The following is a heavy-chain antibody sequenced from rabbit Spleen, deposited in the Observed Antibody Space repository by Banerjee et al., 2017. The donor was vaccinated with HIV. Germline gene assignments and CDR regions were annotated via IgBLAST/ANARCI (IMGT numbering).Heavy chain of an antibody. CDR2: IDPVFGVT. D-gene: IGHD1-1*01. CDR3: VRGASSSGYYSL. CDR1: GFDLNTYG. V-gene: IGHV1S47*01. Sequence: QEQLVESGGGLVQPGGSLKLSCKASGFDLNTYGVSWVRQAPGKGLEWIGYIDPVFGVTYYATWVNVRFTISSQNAQNTLYLQLNSLTVADTATYFCVRGASSSGYYSLWGPGTLVTVS. J-gene: IGHJ4*01.